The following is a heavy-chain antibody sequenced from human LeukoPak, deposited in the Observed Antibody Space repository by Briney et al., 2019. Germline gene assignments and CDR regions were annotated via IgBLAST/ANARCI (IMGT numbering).Heavy chain of an antibody. CDR2: MNPNSGNT. D-gene: IGHD5-12*01. V-gene: IGHV1-8*01. Sequence: GASVKVSCKASGYTFTSYDINWVRQTTGRGLEWMGWMNPNSGNTGYAQKFQGRVTMTRNTSISTAYMELSSLRSEDTAVYYCAIRPATIQPDYWGQGTLVTVSS. CDR3: AIRPATIQPDY. CDR1: GYTFTSYD. J-gene: IGHJ4*02.